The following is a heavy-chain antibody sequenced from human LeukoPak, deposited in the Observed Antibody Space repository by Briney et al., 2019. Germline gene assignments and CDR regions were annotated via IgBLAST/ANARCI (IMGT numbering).Heavy chain of an antibody. CDR1: GYSFTSYW. J-gene: IGHJ3*02. Sequence: GESLKISRKGSGYSFTSYWIGWVRQMPGKGLEWMGIIYPGDSDTRYSPSFQGQVTISADKSISTAYLQWSSLKASDTAMYYCARADCSSTSCYTEGDAFDIWGQGTMVTASS. CDR2: IYPGDSDT. V-gene: IGHV5-51*01. D-gene: IGHD2-2*02. CDR3: ARADCSSTSCYTEGDAFDI.